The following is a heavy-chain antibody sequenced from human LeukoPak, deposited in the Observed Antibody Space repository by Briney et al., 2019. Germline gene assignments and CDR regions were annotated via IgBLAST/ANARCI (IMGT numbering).Heavy chain of an antibody. D-gene: IGHD6-25*01. CDR3: ARDSAGNDY. V-gene: IGHV3-7*01. CDR2: IKQDGSEK. J-gene: IGHJ4*02. Sequence: GGSLRLSCAASGFTFSTYWMSWVRQAPGKGLEWVANIKQDGSEKNYVDSVKGRFTISRDNAKNSLCLQMNSLRAEDTAMYYCARDSAGNDYWGQGTLLTVSS. CDR1: GFTFSTYW.